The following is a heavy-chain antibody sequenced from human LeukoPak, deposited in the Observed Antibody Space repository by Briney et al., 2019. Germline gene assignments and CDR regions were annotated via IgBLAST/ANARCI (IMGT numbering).Heavy chain of an antibody. D-gene: IGHD2-21*02. CDR2: MYTGGTT. CDR3: AKDEVTSGGGLAS. CDR1: GFSFSGPH. J-gene: IGHJ5*02. Sequence: PGGSLSLPCAAPGFSFSGPHMSWFRQAPGEGLEWAAAMYTGGTTYYTDAVTGRFTVSRDTSRNILFLHMDSLRAEDTAVYYCAKDEVTSGGGLASWGQGTLVIVSS. V-gene: IGHV3-53*01.